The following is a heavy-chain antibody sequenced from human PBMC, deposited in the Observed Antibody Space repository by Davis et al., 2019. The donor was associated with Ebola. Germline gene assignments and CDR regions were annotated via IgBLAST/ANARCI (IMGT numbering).Heavy chain of an antibody. V-gene: IGHV3-23*01. CDR2: ISGSGGST. Sequence: LSLTCAASGFTFSSYAMSWVRQAPGKGLEWVSAISGSGGSTYYADSVKGRFTISRDNSKNTLYLQMNSLRAEDTAVYYCAKIDCSGGSCYAPDIWGQGTMVTVSS. CDR3: AKIDCSGGSCYAPDI. CDR1: GFTFSSYA. D-gene: IGHD2-15*01. J-gene: IGHJ3*02.